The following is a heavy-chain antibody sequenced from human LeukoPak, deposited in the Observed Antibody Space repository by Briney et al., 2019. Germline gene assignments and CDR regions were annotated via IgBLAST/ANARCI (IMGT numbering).Heavy chain of an antibody. V-gene: IGHV1-69*04. Sequence: ASVKVSCKASGGTFSSYTISWVRQAPGQGLEWMGRIIPILGITNYAQKFQGRVTITADKSTSTAYLALSSLRSEDTAVYYCARDLCSVGSCYTNWFDPWGQETLVTVSS. CDR2: IIPILGIT. J-gene: IGHJ5*02. D-gene: IGHD2-15*01. CDR3: ARDLCSVGSCYTNWFDP. CDR1: GGTFSSYT.